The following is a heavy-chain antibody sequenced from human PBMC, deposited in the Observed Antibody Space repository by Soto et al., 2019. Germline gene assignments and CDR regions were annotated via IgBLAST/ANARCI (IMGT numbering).Heavy chain of an antibody. Sequence: PSETLSLTCTVSGGSISSSSYYWGWIRQPPGKGLEWIGSIYYSGSTYYNPSLKSRVTISVDTSKNQFSLKLSSVTAADTAVYYCASGPPKRWFGEFRDYWYDPWGQGTLVTVSS. J-gene: IGHJ5*02. D-gene: IGHD3-10*01. CDR2: IYYSGST. CDR1: GGSISSSSYY. V-gene: IGHV4-39*01. CDR3: ASGPPKRWFGEFRDYWYDP.